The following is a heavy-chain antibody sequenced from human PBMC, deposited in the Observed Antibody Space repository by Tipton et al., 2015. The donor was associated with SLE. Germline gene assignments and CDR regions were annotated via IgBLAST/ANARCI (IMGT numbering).Heavy chain of an antibody. J-gene: IGHJ1*01. D-gene: IGHD6-19*01. CDR2: ISNDGSNK. Sequence: SLRLSCAASGFTFSSYAVHWVRQAPGKGLEWLALISNDGSNKYYADSVKGRFTISRDNSKNTLYLQMNSLRAEDTAVYYCARGHSSGWYEYFQHWGQGTLVTVSS. CDR3: ARGHSSGWYEYFQH. CDR1: GFTFSSYA. V-gene: IGHV3-30-3*01.